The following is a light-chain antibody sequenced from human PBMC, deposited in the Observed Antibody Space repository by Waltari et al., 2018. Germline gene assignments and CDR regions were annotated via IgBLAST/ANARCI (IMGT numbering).Light chain of an antibody. CDR3: QQYNNWPRT. CDR1: QRINSN. J-gene: IGKJ1*01. CDR2: GAS. V-gene: IGKV3-15*01. Sequence: EIVMTQSPATLSVSPGEGATLSCRASQRINSNLAWYQQKPGQAPRLLIYGASTRATGIPARFAGTGSGTEFTLTISSLQSEDFAVYYCQQYNNWPRTFGQGTKVEIK.